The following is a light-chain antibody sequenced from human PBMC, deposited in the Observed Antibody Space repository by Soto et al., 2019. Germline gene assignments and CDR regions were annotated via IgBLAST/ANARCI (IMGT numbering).Light chain of an antibody. J-gene: IGLJ2*01. V-gene: IGLV2-14*01. Sequence: QSVLTQPASVSGSPGQSITISCTGTSSDVGGYNYVSWYQQHPGIAPKLMIYDVSDRPSGVSNRFSGSKSGDTASLTISGLQAEDEADYYCSSYTSSSTPVFGGGTQLTVL. CDR1: SSDVGGYNY. CDR3: SSYTSSSTPV. CDR2: DVS.